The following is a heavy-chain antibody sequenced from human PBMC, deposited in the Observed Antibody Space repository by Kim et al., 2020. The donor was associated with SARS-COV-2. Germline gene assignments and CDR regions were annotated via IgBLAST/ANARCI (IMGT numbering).Heavy chain of an antibody. CDR2: IYHSGSV. Sequence: SETLSLTCTVSAYSISSGYYWGWIRQPPGKGLEWIGSIYHSGSVYYIPSLKSRVTILVDTSKNQFSLRLSSVTAADTAVYYCARAYTSDVFDPWGQGLLVTVSS. V-gene: IGHV4-38-2*02. D-gene: IGHD6-19*01. CDR1: AYSISSGYY. CDR3: ARAYTSDVFDP. J-gene: IGHJ5*02.